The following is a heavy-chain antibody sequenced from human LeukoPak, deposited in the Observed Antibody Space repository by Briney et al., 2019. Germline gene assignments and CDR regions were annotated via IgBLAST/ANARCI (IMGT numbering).Heavy chain of an antibody. D-gene: IGHD3-10*01. CDR1: GASISSDDYY. CDR2: THYSGSS. Sequence: SQTLSLTCTVSGASISSDDYYWSWIRQPPGKGLKWIAYTHYSGSSFYNPSLKSRITISVDTSKNQFSLRLSSVTAADTAVYYCAREYYYGSGSRVDDPWGQGTLVTVSS. V-gene: IGHV4-30-4*01. J-gene: IGHJ5*02. CDR3: AREYYYGSGSRVDDP.